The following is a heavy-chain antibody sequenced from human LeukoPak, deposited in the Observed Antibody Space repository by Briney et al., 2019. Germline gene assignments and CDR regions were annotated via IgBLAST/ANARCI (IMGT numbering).Heavy chain of an antibody. CDR2: ISYDGSNK. V-gene: IGHV3-30*18. J-gene: IGHJ4*02. D-gene: IGHD6-19*01. CDR1: GFTFSSYG. Sequence: GGSLRLSCAASGFTFSSYGMHWVRRAPGKGLEWVAVISYDGSNKYYADSVKGRFTISRDNSKNTLYLQMNSLRAEDTAVYYCAKDQSGWYGRGFDYWGQGTLVTVSS. CDR3: AKDQSGWYGRGFDY.